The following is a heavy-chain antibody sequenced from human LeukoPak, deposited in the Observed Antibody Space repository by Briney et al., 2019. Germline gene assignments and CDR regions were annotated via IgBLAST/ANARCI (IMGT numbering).Heavy chain of an antibody. CDR1: GGSISSDY. J-gene: IGHJ5*02. V-gene: IGHV4-59*12. CDR3: ARGGYYGSGNDFRFDP. Sequence: SETLSLTCTVSGGSISSDYGSWIRQSPGKGLECIGYIHYTGSTNYNPSLKSRVTISVETSKNQFSLKLKSVTAADTAVYYCARGGYYGSGNDFRFDPWGQGTLVTVS. CDR2: IHYTGST. D-gene: IGHD3-10*01.